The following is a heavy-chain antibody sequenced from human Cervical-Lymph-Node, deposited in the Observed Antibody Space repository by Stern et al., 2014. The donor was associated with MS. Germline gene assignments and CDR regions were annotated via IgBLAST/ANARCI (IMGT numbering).Heavy chain of an antibody. CDR3: ATPSTVIVGGMDV. CDR2: VIPIFGTP. Sequence: VQLVESGAEVKKPGSSVKVSCKASGGTFSSQAINWVRQAPGQGLEWLGGVIPIFGTPNYAQKVQDRVTITADESTSTAYMDLSSLRSEDTAVYYCATPSTVIVGGMDVWGQGTPVTVSS. CDR1: GGTFSSQA. V-gene: IGHV1-69*01. D-gene: IGHD4-17*01. J-gene: IGHJ6*02.